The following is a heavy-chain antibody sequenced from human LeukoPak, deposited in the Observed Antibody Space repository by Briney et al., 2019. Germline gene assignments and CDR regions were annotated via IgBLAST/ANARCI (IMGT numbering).Heavy chain of an antibody. Sequence: ASVKVSCKASGYTFTGYYMHWVRQAPGQRLEWMGWINPNSGGTNYAQKFQGRVTMTRDTSISTAYMELSRLRSDDTAVYYCASRERSSTSFRFDPWGQGTLVTVSS. CDR1: GYTFTGYY. CDR2: INPNSGGT. D-gene: IGHD2-2*01. J-gene: IGHJ5*02. CDR3: ASRERSSTSFRFDP. V-gene: IGHV1-2*02.